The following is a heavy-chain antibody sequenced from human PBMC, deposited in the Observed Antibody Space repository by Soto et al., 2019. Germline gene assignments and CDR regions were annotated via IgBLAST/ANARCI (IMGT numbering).Heavy chain of an antibody. CDR1: GCTFDDYT. Sequence: PGGSLRLSCAASGCTFDDYTMHWVRQAPGKGLEWVSLISWDGGSTYYADSVKGRFTISRDNSKNSLYLQMNSLRTEDTALYYCAGTRETLTPFGMDVWGQGTTVTVSS. CDR3: AGTRETLTPFGMDV. CDR2: ISWDGGST. D-gene: IGHD7-27*01. V-gene: IGHV3-43*01. J-gene: IGHJ6*02.